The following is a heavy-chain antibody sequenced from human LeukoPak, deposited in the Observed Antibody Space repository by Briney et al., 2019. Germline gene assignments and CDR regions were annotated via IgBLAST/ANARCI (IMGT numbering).Heavy chain of an antibody. Sequence: TGRSLRLSCAVSGLTRSNYGMSWVRQAPGKGLEWVAGISDSGGRTNYADSVKGRFTISRDNPKSTLYLQMNSLRAEDTAVYFCAKRGVVIRVILVGFHKEAYYFDSWGQGALVTVSS. CDR1: GLTRSNYG. D-gene: IGHD3-22*01. CDR3: AKRGVVIRVILVGFHKEAYYFDS. V-gene: IGHV3-23*01. J-gene: IGHJ4*02. CDR2: ISDSGGRT.